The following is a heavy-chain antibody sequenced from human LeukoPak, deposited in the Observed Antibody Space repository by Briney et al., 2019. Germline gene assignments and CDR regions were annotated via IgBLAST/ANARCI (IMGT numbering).Heavy chain of an antibody. CDR2: ISSSGSTI. CDR1: GFTFSSYE. V-gene: IGHV3-48*03. CDR3: ARDRKYRIVGTIQHYFDS. J-gene: IGHJ4*02. D-gene: IGHD1-26*01. Sequence: GGSLRLSCAASGFTFSSYEMKWVRQAPGKGLEGVSYISSSGSTIYYADSVKGRFTISRDNAKNSLYLQMNSLRAEDTALYYCARDRKYRIVGTIQHYFDSWGQGTLVTVSS.